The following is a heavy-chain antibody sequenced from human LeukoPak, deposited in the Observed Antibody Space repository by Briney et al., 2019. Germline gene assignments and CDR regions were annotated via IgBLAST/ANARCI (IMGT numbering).Heavy chain of an antibody. J-gene: IGHJ5*02. V-gene: IGHV4-34*01. CDR3: AREDYDYVWGSYRYPNWFDP. D-gene: IGHD3-16*02. CDR2: INHRGST. CDR1: GGSFSGYY. Sequence: SETLSLTCAVYGGSFSGYYWSWIRQPPGKGLEWIGEINHRGSTNYNPSLKSRVTISVDTYKNQFSLKLCSVTAADTAVYYCAREDYDYVWGSYRYPNWFDPWGQGTLVTVSS.